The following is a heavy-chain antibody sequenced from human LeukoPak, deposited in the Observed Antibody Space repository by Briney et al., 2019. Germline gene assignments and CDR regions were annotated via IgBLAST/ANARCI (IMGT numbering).Heavy chain of an antibody. V-gene: IGHV4-34*01. J-gene: IGHJ4*02. D-gene: IGHD2-2*01. CDR1: GGSFSGYY. CDR2: INHSGST. Sequence: SETLSLTCAVYGGSFSGYYWSWIRQPPGKGLEWIGEINHSGSTNYNPSLKSRVTISVDTSKNQLSLKLSSVTAADTAVYYCASNPNRVVPAAMSGPYYFDYWGQGTLVTVSS. CDR3: ASNPNRVVPAAMSGPYYFDY.